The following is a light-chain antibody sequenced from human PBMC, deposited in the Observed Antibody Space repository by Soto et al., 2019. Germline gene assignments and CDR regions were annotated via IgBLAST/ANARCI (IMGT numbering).Light chain of an antibody. Sequence: DLQMTQSPSTLSASVGDRVTITCRASQRISGWLAWYQQKPGKAPKLLIYDASNLESGVPSRFSGSGSGTEFTLTISSLQPDDFATYYCQQYNSYLLTFGGGTKVGVK. V-gene: IGKV1-5*01. J-gene: IGKJ4*01. CDR2: DAS. CDR1: QRISGW. CDR3: QQYNSYLLT.